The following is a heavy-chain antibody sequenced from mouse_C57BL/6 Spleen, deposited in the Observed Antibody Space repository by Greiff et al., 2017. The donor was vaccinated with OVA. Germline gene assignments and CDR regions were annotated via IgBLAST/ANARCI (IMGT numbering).Heavy chain of an antibody. CDR2: ISDGGSYT. CDR1: GFTFSSYA. J-gene: IGHJ2*01. D-gene: IGHD1-3*01. CDR3: AREGKESFDY. Sequence: DVMLVESGGGLVKPGGSLKLSCAASGFTFSSYAMSWVRQTPEKRLEWVATISDGGSYTYYPDNVKGRVTISRDNAKNNLYLQMSHLKSEDTAMYYCAREGKESFDYWGQGTTLTVSS. V-gene: IGHV5-4*01.